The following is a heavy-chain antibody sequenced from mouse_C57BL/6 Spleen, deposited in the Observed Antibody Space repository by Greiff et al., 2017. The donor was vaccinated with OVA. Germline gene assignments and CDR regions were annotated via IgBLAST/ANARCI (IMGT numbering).Heavy chain of an antibody. CDR2: INPSDSEP. V-gene: IGHV1-52*01. D-gene: IGHD3-1*01. CDR1: GYTFTSYW. Sequence: QVQLQQPGAELVRPGSSVTLSCKASGYTFTSYWLHWVKQRPIQGLEWIGNINPSDSEPPYNQQFKDQATLTVDKSSRTAYMQLSSLTSEDSAVYDCARSGHFEGYYAMDYWGQGTSGTVSA. CDR3: ARSGHFEGYYAMDY. J-gene: IGHJ4*01.